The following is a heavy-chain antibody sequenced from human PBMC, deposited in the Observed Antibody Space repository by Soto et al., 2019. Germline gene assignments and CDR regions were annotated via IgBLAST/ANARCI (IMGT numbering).Heavy chain of an antibody. CDR3: ATDAGSFDY. CDR2: IMPIFRTP. Sequence: GASVKVSCKASGGTFSTSAISWVRQAPGQGLEWMGGIMPIFRTPDYAQKFQARVTITADESTRTAYMDLTGLRSQDKAGYHCATDAGSFDYWCQGVLVNVSS. V-gene: IGHV1-69*13. J-gene: IGHJ4*02. D-gene: IGHD3-10*01. CDR1: GGTFSTSA.